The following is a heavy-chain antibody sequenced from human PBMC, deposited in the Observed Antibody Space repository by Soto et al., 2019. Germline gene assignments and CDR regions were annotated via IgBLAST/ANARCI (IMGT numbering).Heavy chain of an antibody. CDR1: GFTFSSYA. D-gene: IGHD5-18*01. CDR2: ISGSGGST. Sequence: EVQLLESGGGLVQPGGSLRLSCAASGFTFSSYAMSWVRQAPGKGLEWVSAISGSGGSTYYADSVKGRFTISRDNSKNTLYLQMNRLRAEDTAVYYCAKSRAGIQLWYKYYFDYWGQGTLVTVSS. V-gene: IGHV3-23*01. J-gene: IGHJ4*02. CDR3: AKSRAGIQLWYKYYFDY.